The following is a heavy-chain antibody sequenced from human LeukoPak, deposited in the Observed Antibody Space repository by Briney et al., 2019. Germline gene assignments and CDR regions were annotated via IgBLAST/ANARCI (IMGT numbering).Heavy chain of an antibody. V-gene: IGHV7-4-1*02. CDR1: GYTLTSYA. D-gene: IGHD4-11*01. CDR2: INTNTGNP. Sequence: ASVKVSCKASGYTLTSYAMNWVRQAPGQGLEWMGWINTNTGNPTYAQGFTGRFVFSLDTSVSTAYLQISSLKAEDTAVYYCARATTVTTHDNWFDPWGQGTLVTVSS. J-gene: IGHJ5*02. CDR3: ARATTVTTHDNWFDP.